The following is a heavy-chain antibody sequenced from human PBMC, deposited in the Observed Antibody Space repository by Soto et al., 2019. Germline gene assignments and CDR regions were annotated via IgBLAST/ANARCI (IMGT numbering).Heavy chain of an antibody. CDR3: ARNGYTYGMDV. V-gene: IGHV4-31*03. CDR1: GGSLSSGGFY. CDR2: IYDSWST. D-gene: IGHD5-18*01. J-gene: IGHJ6*02. Sequence: QVQLQESGPGLVRPSQTLSLTCTVSGGSLSSGGFYWSWVRQVPGKGLEWIAYIYDSWSTYYNPYLKSRVTISMDTSNNQFSLELRSVTVADTAIYYCARNGYTYGMDVWGQGTTVTVSS.